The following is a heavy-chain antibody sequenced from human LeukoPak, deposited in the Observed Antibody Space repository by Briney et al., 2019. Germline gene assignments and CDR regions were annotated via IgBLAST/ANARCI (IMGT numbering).Heavy chain of an antibody. CDR3: ARQQRNYDFWSGTDTYYYYYMDV. CDR1: GGSISSYY. CDR2: IYTSGST. J-gene: IGHJ6*03. D-gene: IGHD3-3*01. V-gene: IGHV4-4*09. Sequence: SETLSLTCTVSGGSISSYYWSWIRQPPGKGLEWIGYIYTSGSTNYNPSLKSRVTISVDTSKNQSSLKLSSVTAADTAVYYCARQQRNYDFWSGTDTYYYYYMDVWGKGTTVTVSS.